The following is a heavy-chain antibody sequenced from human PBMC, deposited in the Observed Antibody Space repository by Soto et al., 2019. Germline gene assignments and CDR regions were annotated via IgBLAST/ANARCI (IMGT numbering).Heavy chain of an antibody. V-gene: IGHV4-59*11. CDR1: GGSISSHY. CDR2: IHYSGRT. D-gene: IGHD2-21*01. Sequence: QVQLQESGPGLVKPSETLSLTCTVSGGSISSHYWNWIRQPPGKGLEWIGYIHYSGRTSYNPSLRGRVTIAVDTSRNQFSLRMTSLTAADTAVYYCARAAYCGGDCYGYFDLWGRGTLVTASS. J-gene: IGHJ2*01. CDR3: ARAAYCGGDCYGYFDL.